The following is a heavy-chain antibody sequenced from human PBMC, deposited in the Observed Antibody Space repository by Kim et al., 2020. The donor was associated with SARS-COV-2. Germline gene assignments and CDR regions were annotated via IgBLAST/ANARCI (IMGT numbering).Heavy chain of an antibody. CDR3: AKGKQLWSTLGMDV. D-gene: IGHD5-18*01. V-gene: IGHV3-23*01. Sequence: DSVKGRFTISRDNSKNTLYLKMNSLRAEDTAVYYCAKGKQLWSTLGMDVWGQGTTVTVSS. J-gene: IGHJ6*02.